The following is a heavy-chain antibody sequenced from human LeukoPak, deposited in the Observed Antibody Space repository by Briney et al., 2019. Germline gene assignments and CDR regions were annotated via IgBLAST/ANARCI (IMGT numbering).Heavy chain of an antibody. J-gene: IGHJ4*02. CDR2: ISASGGNT. V-gene: IGHV3-23*01. CDR3: VKAAISGVVISFDY. D-gene: IGHD3-3*01. Sequence: PGGSLRLSCAASGFTFANYAMNWVRQAPGKGLEWVSTISASGGNTYYADSVKGRFTFSRDNSENTLYLQMNSLRAEDTAVYYCVKAAISGVVISFDYWGQGTLLTVSS. CDR1: GFTFANYA.